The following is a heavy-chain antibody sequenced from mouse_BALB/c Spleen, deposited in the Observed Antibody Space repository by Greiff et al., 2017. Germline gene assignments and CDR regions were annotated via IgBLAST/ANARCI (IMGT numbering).Heavy chain of an antibody. D-gene: IGHD2-1*01. CDR1: GFNIKDYY. J-gene: IGHJ3*01. CDR2: IDPENGDT. Sequence: EVKLMESGAELVRSGASVKLSCTASGFNIKDYYMHWVKQRPEQGLEWIGWIDPENGDTEYAPKFQGKATMTADKSSSTAYMQLSSLTSEDSAVYYCAPGGNYCPWFAYWGQGTLVTVSA. CDR3: APGGNYCPWFAY. V-gene: IGHV14-4*02.